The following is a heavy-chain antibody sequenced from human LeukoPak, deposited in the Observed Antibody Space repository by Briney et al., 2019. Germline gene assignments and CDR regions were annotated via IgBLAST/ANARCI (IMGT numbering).Heavy chain of an antibody. Sequence: EASETLSLTCAVCGGSISSYYWSWIRQPAGKGLEWIGRIYTSGSTNYDPSLKSRVTLSVDTSKNQFSLKRSSVSAADTAVYYCARGDSSGWYYFDYWGQGTLVTVSS. CDR3: ARGDSSGWYYFDY. CDR1: GGSISSYY. V-gene: IGHV4-4*07. CDR2: IYTSGST. D-gene: IGHD6-19*01. J-gene: IGHJ4*02.